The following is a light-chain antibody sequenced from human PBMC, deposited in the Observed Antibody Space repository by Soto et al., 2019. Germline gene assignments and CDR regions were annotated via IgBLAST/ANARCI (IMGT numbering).Light chain of an antibody. CDR3: QQRSNWPLFT. V-gene: IGKV3D-20*02. Sequence: EIVLTQSPGTLSLSPGERATLSCRASQSVSSNYLAWYQQKPGQAPRLLIYGASSRATGIPDRFSGSGSGTEFTLTISRLEPEDFAVYYCQQRSNWPLFTFGPGTKVDIK. CDR2: GAS. CDR1: QSVSSNY. J-gene: IGKJ3*01.